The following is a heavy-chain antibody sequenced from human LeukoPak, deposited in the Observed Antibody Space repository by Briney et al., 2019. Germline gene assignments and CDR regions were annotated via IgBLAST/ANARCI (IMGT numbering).Heavy chain of an antibody. CDR2: ISGSGGST. Sequence: GGSLRLSCAASGFIFTSYAMSWVRQAPGKGLEWVSAISGSGGSTYYADSVKGRFTISRDNSKNTLYLQMNSLRAEDTAVYYCAKTYSSSWYVYYYYYYMDVWGKGTTVTVSS. J-gene: IGHJ6*03. V-gene: IGHV3-23*01. CDR3: AKTYSSSWYVYYYYYYMDV. CDR1: GFIFTSYA. D-gene: IGHD6-13*01.